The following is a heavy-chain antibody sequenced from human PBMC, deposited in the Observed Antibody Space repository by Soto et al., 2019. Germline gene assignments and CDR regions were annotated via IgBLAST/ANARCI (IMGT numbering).Heavy chain of an antibody. CDR2: IKQDGSEK. D-gene: IGHD3-10*01. CDR3: AREDTRSYGSGSCLNYYYYGMDV. J-gene: IGHJ6*02. CDR1: GFTFSSYW. V-gene: IGHV3-7*03. Sequence: TGGSLRLSCAASGFTFSSYWMSWVRQAPGKGLEWVANIKQDGSEKYYVDSVKGRFTISRDNAKNSLYLQMNSLRAEDTAVYYCAREDTRSYGSGSCLNYYYYGMDVWGQGTTVTVSS.